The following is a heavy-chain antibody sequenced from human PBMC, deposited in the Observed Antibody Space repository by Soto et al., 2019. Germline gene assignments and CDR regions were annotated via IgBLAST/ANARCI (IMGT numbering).Heavy chain of an antibody. J-gene: IGHJ6*02. Sequence: GGSLRLSCAASGFTFSSYAMSWVRQPPGKGLEWVSAISGSGGSTYYADSVKGRFTISRDNSKNTLYLQVNSLRADDTAVYYYSAGNSRSLVPHPWGQGTTVTV. CDR2: ISGSGGST. D-gene: IGHD6-13*01. V-gene: IGHV3-23*01. CDR1: GFTFSSYA. CDR3: SAGNSRSLVPHP.